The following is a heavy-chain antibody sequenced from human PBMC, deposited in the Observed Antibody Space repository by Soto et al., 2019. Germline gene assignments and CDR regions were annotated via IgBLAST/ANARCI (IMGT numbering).Heavy chain of an antibody. V-gene: IGHV5-10-1*01. D-gene: IGHD3-22*01. CDR3: ARYPGEGYYDSSGYYSNWFDP. CDR2: IDPSDSYT. J-gene: IGHJ5*02. CDR1: GYSFTSYW. Sequence: GESLKISCNGSGYSFTSYWISWVRQMPGKGLEWMGRIDPSDSYTNYSPSFQGHVTTSADKSISTAYLQWSSLKASDTAMYYCARYPGEGYYDSSGYYSNWFDPWGQGTLVTVSS.